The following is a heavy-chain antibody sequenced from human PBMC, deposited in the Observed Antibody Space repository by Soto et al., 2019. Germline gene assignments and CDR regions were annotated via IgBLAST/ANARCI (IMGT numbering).Heavy chain of an antibody. D-gene: IGHD3-22*01. Sequence: PSETLSLTCAISGDSVSSNSAAWNWIRQSPSRGLEWLGRTYYRSKWYNDYAVSVKSRITINPDTSKNQFSLQLNSVTPEDTAVYYCAHTPGYYDSSGYSTPYFDYWGQGTLVTVS. CDR2: TYYRSKWYN. J-gene: IGHJ4*02. CDR3: AHTPGYYDSSGYSTPYFDY. V-gene: IGHV6-1*01. CDR1: GDSVSSNSAA.